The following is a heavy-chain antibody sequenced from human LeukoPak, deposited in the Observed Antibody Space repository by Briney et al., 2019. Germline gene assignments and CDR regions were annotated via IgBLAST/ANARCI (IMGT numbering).Heavy chain of an antibody. CDR3: ARLERLALSTHYFDY. D-gene: IGHD1-26*01. CDR2: IYPGDSDT. V-gene: IGHV5-51*01. CDR1: GYSFTNYW. J-gene: IGHJ4*02. Sequence: GESLKISCKGSGYSFTNYWIAWVRQMPGKGLEWMGIIYPGDSDTRYSPSFQGQVTISADKSISTAYLQWSSLKASDTAMYYCARLERLALSTHYFDYWGQGTLVTVSS.